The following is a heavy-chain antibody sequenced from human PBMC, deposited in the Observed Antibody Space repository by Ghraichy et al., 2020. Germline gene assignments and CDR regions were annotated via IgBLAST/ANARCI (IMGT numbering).Heavy chain of an antibody. CDR3: ARNYYYAMDV. CDR1: GFAFGTYW. J-gene: IGHJ6*02. V-gene: IGHV3-7*01. CDR2: IKEDGRDM. Sequence: GGSLRLSCAASGFAFGTYWMTWVRQAPGQGPQWVANIKEDGRDMYYVDSVKGRFTISRDNAKNSLYLQMNSLRAEDTAIYYCARNYYYAMDVWGQGTTVTVSS.